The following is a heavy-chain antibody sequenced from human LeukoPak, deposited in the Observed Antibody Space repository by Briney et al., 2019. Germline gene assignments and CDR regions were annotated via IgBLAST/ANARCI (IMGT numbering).Heavy chain of an antibody. V-gene: IGHV3-9*03. J-gene: IGHJ4*02. CDR3: AKDVVAASTGFFDY. CDR1: GFTFDDYA. Sequence: GRSLRLSCAASGFTFDDYAMHWVRQAPGKGLEWVSGISWNSGSIGYADSVKGRFTISRDNAKNSPYLQMNSLRAEDMALYYCAKDVVAASTGFFDYWGQGTLVTVSS. CDR2: ISWNSGSI. D-gene: IGHD1-14*01.